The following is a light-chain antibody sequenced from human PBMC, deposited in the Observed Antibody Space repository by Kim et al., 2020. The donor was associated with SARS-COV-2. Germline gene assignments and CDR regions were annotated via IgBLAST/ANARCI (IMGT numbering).Light chain of an antibody. Sequence: QSALTQPVSMSGSPGQSITIPCSGTSGDIGNSNSVSWYQQHSGEAPRLIIYDVRDRPSGVSARFSGSKSANMASLTISGLRSEDEADYYCCSTSNTLDYVFGSGTKVTVL. V-gene: IGLV2-14*03. CDR1: SGDIGNSNS. J-gene: IGLJ1*01. CDR2: DVR. CDR3: CSTSNTLDYV.